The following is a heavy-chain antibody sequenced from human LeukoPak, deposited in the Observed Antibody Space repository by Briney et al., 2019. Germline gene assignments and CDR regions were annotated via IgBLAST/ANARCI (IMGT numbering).Heavy chain of an antibody. CDR1: GFTFRNYA. Sequence: GSLILSCAASGFTFRNYAMTWVRQAPGKGLEWVSVFTGNGDTTYYADSLKGRFTISRDNSRNTLYLRMNSLRAEDTAVYHCARNAADCTTSACYDSWGQGTLVTVSS. CDR3: ARNAADCTTSACYDS. J-gene: IGHJ4*02. CDR2: FTGNGDTT. V-gene: IGHV3-23*01. D-gene: IGHD2-8*01.